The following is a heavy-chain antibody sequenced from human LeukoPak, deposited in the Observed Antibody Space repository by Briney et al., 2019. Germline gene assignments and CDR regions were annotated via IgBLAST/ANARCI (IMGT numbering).Heavy chain of an antibody. CDR3: TTGGLWYSGRVF. D-gene: IGHD3-10*01. J-gene: IGHJ4*02. CDR2: IKTKTDGGTT. CDR1: GFTFSNAW. V-gene: IGHV3-15*01. Sequence: GGSLRLSCAASGFTFSNAWMSWVRQAPGKGLEWVGRIKTKTDGGTTAFAAPVKGRFTMSRDDSKNTLYLQMNSLKTEDTAMCYCTTGGLWYSGRVFWGQGTLVTVS.